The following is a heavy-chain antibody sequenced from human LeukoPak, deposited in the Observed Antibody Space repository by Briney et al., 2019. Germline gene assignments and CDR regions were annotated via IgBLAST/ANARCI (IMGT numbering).Heavy chain of an antibody. J-gene: IGHJ3*02. CDR3: ARDGVFSISGYYDSIGYGFDI. CDR1: GYTFTNYG. Sequence: ASVKVSCKASGYTFTNYGISWVRQAPGQGLEWMGWITTYNDNTKYAQKFQGRVTMTIDTSTSTGYMELRSLRSDDTAVYYCARDGVFSISGYYDSIGYGFDIWGQGTMVAVSS. CDR2: ITTYNDNT. V-gene: IGHV1-18*04. D-gene: IGHD3-22*01.